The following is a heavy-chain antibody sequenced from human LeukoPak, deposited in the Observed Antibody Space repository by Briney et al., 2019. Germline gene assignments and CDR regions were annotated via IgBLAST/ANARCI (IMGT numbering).Heavy chain of an antibody. V-gene: IGHV4-39*01. CDR3: ARQVTFYYDSSGYYFDY. J-gene: IGHJ4*02. CDR1: GGSISSSSYY. Sequence: SETLSLTCTVSGGSISSSSYYWGWIRQPPGKGLEWIGSIYYSGSTYYNPSLKSRVTISVDTSKNQFSLKLSSVTAADTAVYYCARQVTFYYDSSGYYFDYWGQGTLVTVSS. D-gene: IGHD3-22*01. CDR2: IYYSGST.